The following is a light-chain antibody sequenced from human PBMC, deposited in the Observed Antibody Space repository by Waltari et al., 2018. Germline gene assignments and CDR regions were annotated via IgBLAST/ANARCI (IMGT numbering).Light chain of an antibody. CDR2: EVS. V-gene: IGLV2-14*01. CDR1: TSDLVDYNY. J-gene: IGLJ3*02. Sequence: QSALTQPASVSGSPGQSITISCTGATSDLVDYNYFSWYQQHPDKAPRLMIYEVSNRPSGVSNRFSGSKSGNTASLTISGLQAEDEADYYCFSYTTSSTWGFGGGTKLTVL. CDR3: FSYTTSSTWG.